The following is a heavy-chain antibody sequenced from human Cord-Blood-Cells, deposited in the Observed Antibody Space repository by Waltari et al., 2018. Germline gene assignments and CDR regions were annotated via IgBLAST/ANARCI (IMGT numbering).Heavy chain of an antibody. D-gene: IGHD7-27*01. Sequence: QVQLQQSGPGLVKPSPTLSLTCAISGDSVSSNSAARNWIRHPPSRGLEWLGRTYYRSKWYNDYAVSVKSRITINPDTSKNQFSLQLNSVTPEDTAVYYCARGMLTGGPSPLDYWGQGTLVTVSS. CDR3: ARGMLTGGPSPLDY. CDR2: TYYRSKWYN. J-gene: IGHJ4*02. V-gene: IGHV6-1*01. CDR1: GDSVSSNSAA.